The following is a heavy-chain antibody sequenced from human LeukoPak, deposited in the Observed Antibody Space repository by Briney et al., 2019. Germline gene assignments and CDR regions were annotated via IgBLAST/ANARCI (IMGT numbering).Heavy chain of an antibody. D-gene: IGHD3-16*01. Sequence: SETLSLTRDVSGGSISTGNYWWGWLRQPPGKGLEWIGIIFHTGKTHDNPSLKSRVSMSVDTSKNQFSLRLSAVTAADTAVYYCARQMGVGVWALDYWGQGALVTVSS. CDR1: GGSISTGNYW. CDR2: IFHTGKT. V-gene: IGHV4-39*01. CDR3: ARQMGVGVWALDY. J-gene: IGHJ4*02.